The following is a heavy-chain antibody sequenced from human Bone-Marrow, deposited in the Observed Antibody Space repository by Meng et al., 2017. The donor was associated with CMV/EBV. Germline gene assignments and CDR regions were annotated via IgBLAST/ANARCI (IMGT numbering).Heavy chain of an antibody. Sequence: GESLKISCAASGFTFSSYWMSWVRQAPGKGLEWVANIKQDGSEKYYVDSVKGRFTISRDNAKNSLYLQMNSLRAEDTALYYCAKDIGYSQLGYYYYYVMDVWGQGTLVTVSS. V-gene: IGHV3-7*03. CDR3: AKDIGYSQLGYYYYYVMDV. CDR1: GFTFSSYW. CDR2: IKQDGSEK. J-gene: IGHJ6*02. D-gene: IGHD1-1*01.